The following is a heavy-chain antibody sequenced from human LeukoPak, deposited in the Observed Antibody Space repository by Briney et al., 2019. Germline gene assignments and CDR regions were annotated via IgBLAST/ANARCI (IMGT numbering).Heavy chain of an antibody. D-gene: IGHD3-22*01. CDR1: GFTFSSYA. Sequence: PGGSLRLSCAASGFTFSSYAMSWVRQAPGKGLEWVSAISGSGGSTYYADSVKSRFTISRDNSKNTLYLQMNSLRAEDTAVYYCAKVAYYDTQRTGFDPWGQGTLVTVSS. CDR3: AKVAYYDTQRTGFDP. CDR2: ISGSGGST. V-gene: IGHV3-23*01. J-gene: IGHJ5*02.